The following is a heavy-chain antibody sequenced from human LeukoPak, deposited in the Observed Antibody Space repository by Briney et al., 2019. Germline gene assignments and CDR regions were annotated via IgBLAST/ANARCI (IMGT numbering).Heavy chain of an antibody. J-gene: IGHJ4*02. Sequence: GGSLRPSCAASGFTFSSYAMSWVRQAPGKGLEWVSAISGSGGSTYYADSVKGRFTISRDNSKNTLYLQMNSLRAEDTAVYYCAKSKQGGWYSGDYWGQGTLVTVSS. CDR3: AKSKQGGWYSGDY. CDR2: ISGSGGST. V-gene: IGHV3-23*01. D-gene: IGHD6-19*01. CDR1: GFTFSSYA.